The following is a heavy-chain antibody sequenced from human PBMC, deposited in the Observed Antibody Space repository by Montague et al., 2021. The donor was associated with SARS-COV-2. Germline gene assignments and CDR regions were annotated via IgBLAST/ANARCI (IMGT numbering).Heavy chain of an antibody. CDR3: ARDVRYYDFWSGRAQTSPDY. CDR1: GYSISSGYY. D-gene: IGHD3-3*01. Sequence: SETLSLTCTVSGYSISSGYYWGWIRQPPGKGLEWIGSIYHSGSTYYNPSLKSRVTISVDTSKNQFSLKLISVTAADTAVNYCARDVRYYDFWSGRAQTSPDYWGQGTLVTVSS. V-gene: IGHV4-38-2*02. CDR2: IYHSGST. J-gene: IGHJ4*02.